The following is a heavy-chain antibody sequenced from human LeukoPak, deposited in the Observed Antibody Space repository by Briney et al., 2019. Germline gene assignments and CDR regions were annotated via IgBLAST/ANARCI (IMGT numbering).Heavy chain of an antibody. D-gene: IGHD3-9*01. Sequence: PSETLSLTCSVSGNSISSGHYWGWIPQPPGKGLEWIGSIYLSGTTYYNPSLKSRVAISVDTSKNQFSLKLSSVTAADTAVYFCARIFILSGFSSYFDHWGQGTLVTVSS. CDR3: ARIFILSGFSSYFDH. V-gene: IGHV4-38-2*02. CDR2: IYLSGTT. J-gene: IGHJ4*02. CDR1: GNSISSGHY.